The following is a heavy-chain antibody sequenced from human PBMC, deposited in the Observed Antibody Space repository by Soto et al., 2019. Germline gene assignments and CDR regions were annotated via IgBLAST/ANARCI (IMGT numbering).Heavy chain of an antibody. J-gene: IGHJ4*02. CDR3: ARAHAPTLPFDY. D-gene: IGHD2-15*01. V-gene: IGHV4-59*01. Sequence: QVQLQESGPGLVKPSETLSLTCTVSGGSIRNVYWSWIRLPPGKGLEWIGFIYDSGNTRYNPSLNSRVTIPIDTSNNQFSLSLKSVTAADTAVYFCARAHAPTLPFDYWGQGTLVTVSS. CDR2: IYDSGNT. CDR1: GGSIRNVY.